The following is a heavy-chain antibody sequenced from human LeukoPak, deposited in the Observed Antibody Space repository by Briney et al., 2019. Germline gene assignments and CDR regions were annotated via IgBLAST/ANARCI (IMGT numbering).Heavy chain of an antibody. CDR3: ATRWYYYDSSGYTAAADAFDI. D-gene: IGHD3-22*01. V-gene: IGHV1-69*04. CDR1: GGTFSSYA. CDR2: IIPILGIA. Sequence: SVKVSCKASGGTFSSYAISWVRHAPGQGLEWMGMIIPILGIANYAQKFQGRVTITADKSTSTAYMELSSLRSEDTAVYYCATRWYYYDSSGYTAAADAFDIWGQGTMVIVSS. J-gene: IGHJ3*02.